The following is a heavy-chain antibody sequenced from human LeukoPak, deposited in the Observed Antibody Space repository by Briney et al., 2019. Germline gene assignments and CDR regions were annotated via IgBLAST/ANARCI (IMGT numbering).Heavy chain of an antibody. CDR1: GGSINSGGYS. Sequence: SETLSLTCAVSGGSINSGGYSWSWIRQPPGKGLEWIGNIYYSGSTYYNPSLKSRIIISIDTSKNQFSLKLRSVTAADTAVYFCAREVKTKNYDFWSARMLYYYYMDVWGKGTTVTISS. D-gene: IGHD3-3*01. CDR3: AREVKTKNYDFWSARMLYYYYMDV. J-gene: IGHJ6*03. V-gene: IGHV4-30-4*07. CDR2: IYYSGST.